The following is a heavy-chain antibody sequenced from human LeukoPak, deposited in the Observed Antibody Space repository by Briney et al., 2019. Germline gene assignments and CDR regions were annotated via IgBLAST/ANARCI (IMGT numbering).Heavy chain of an antibody. J-gene: IGHJ4*02. CDR3: ARGGSCSGGSCSFPHSDY. Sequence: ASVKVSCKASGYTFTGYYIYWLRQAPGQGLKWMGWVYPNNGGTNYAQDFQGRVTMTRDTSISTAYMELSRLRSDDTAVYYCARGGSCSGGSCSFPHSDYWGQGTLVTVSS. V-gene: IGHV1-2*02. CDR2: VYPNNGGT. CDR1: GYTFTGYY. D-gene: IGHD2-15*01.